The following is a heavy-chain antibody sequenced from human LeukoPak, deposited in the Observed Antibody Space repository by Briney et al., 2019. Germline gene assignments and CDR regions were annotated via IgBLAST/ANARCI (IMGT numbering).Heavy chain of an antibody. CDR3: TRDGGVVVTARVTDY. Sequence: GGSLRLSCTASGFTFGDYAMSWVRQAPGKGLEWVGFIRSKAYGGTTEYAASVKGRFTISRDDSKSIAYLQMNSLKTEDTAVYYCTRDGGVVVTARVTDYWGQGTLVTVSS. V-gene: IGHV3-49*04. CDR2: IRSKAYGGTT. J-gene: IGHJ4*02. CDR1: GFTFGDYA. D-gene: IGHD2-21*02.